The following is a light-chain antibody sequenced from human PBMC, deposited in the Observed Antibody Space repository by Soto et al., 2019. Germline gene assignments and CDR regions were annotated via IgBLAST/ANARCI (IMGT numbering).Light chain of an antibody. Sequence: DTHMDHYPSTLPALGEDRRTITCRASQSIGDSLAWYQQKPGKAPKLLIYDASSLESGVPSRFSCSGSGTDITFTFGIVKPDDFASYYSRLYNSYLWAFGGGTKVDIK. CDR1: QSIGDS. J-gene: IGKJ4*02. CDR2: DAS. V-gene: IGKV1-5*01. CDR3: RLYNSYLWA.